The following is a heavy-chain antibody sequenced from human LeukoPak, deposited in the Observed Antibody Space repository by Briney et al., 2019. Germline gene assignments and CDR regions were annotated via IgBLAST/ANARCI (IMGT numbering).Heavy chain of an antibody. Sequence: PSQTLSLTCTVSGGSINTDNFYWSWIRQPAGKGLEWIGRLYTSGSTNYNPPLKSRVTISVDMSKKQFSLKLNSVTAADTAVYYCARGRDGYYMDVWGQGTRSPSP. CDR2: LYTSGST. D-gene: IGHD5-24*01. CDR3: ARGRDGYYMDV. J-gene: IGHJ6*03. V-gene: IGHV4-61*02. CDR1: GGSINTDNFY.